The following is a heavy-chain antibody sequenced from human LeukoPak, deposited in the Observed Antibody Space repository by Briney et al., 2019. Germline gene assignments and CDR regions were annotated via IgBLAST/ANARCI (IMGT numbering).Heavy chain of an antibody. D-gene: IGHD3-9*01. CDR2: IYYSGST. CDR1: GGSISSGGYY. V-gene: IGHV4-31*03. CDR3: ASHYYDILTGYTPRFDY. Sequence: PSQTLSLTCTVPGGSISSGGYYWSWIRQHPGKGLEWIGYIYYSGSTYYNPSLKSRVTISVDTSKNQFSLKLSSVTAADTAVYYCASHYYDILTGYTPRFDYWGQGTLVTVSS. J-gene: IGHJ4*02.